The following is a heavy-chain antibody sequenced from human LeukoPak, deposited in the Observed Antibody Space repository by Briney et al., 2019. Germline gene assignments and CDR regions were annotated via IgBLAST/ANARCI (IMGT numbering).Heavy chain of an antibody. CDR1: GYTFTSYY. J-gene: IGHJ5*02. V-gene: IGHV1-46*01. CDR2: INPSGGST. CDR3: ARAELGYCSGGSCYSGNWFDP. Sequence: ASVKVSSKASGYTFTSYYMHWVRQAPGQGLEWLGIINPSGGSTSYAQKFQGRVTMTRDTSTSTVYMELSSLRSEDTAVYYCARAELGYCSGGSCYSGNWFDPWGQGTLVTVSS. D-gene: IGHD2-15*01.